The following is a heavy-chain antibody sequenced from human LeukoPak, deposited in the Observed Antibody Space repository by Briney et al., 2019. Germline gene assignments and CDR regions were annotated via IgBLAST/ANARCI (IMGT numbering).Heavy chain of an antibody. Sequence: GGSLRLSCAASGFTVSSNYMSWVRQAPGKGLDWVSVIYSGDSTYYADSVKGRFTISRDNSKNTLFLQMNSLRAEDTAVYYCATGRGSGSYRFDYWGQGTLVTVSS. D-gene: IGHD3-10*01. CDR1: GFTVSSNY. CDR3: ATGRGSGSYRFDY. J-gene: IGHJ4*02. V-gene: IGHV3-53*01. CDR2: IYSGDST.